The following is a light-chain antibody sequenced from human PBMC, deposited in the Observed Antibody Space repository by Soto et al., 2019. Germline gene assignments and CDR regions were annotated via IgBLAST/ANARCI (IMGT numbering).Light chain of an antibody. J-gene: IGLJ1*01. Sequence: QSALTQPASVSGSPGQSITISCTGTSSDVGGYDYVSWYQHHPGKAPKLMIYEVTNRPSGVSDRFSGSKSANTASLTIFGLQADDEADYYCSSYSGDSTPYVFATGTKLTVL. CDR3: SSYSGDSTPYV. CDR1: SSDVGGYDY. CDR2: EVT. V-gene: IGLV2-14*01.